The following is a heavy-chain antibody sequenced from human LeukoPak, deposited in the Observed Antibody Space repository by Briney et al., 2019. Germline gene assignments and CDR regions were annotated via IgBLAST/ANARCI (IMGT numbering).Heavy chain of an antibody. D-gene: IGHD6-19*01. J-gene: IGHJ4*02. CDR1: GFTFSDYY. CDR2: IGSSGTTT. Sequence: GGSLRLSCAASGFTFSDYYMSWIRQAPGKGLEWVSYIGSSGTTTYYADSVKGRFTISRDNAKNSLYLQMNSLRAEDTAVYYCARGHRIGYSSGHVLNYWGQGTLVTVSS. V-gene: IGHV3-11*01. CDR3: ARGHRIGYSSGHVLNY.